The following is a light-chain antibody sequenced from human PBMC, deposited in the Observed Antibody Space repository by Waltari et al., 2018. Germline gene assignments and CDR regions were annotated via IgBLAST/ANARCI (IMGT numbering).Light chain of an antibody. V-gene: IGLV1-47*01. CDR3: AAWDDSLSGVV. CDR2: RNN. Sequence: QSVLTPPPSASGTPGQRVTISCSGSSSNIGSTYVYWYQQPPGTAPKLLIYRNNQRPSGVPDRFSGAKSGTSASLAISGLRSEDEADYYCAAWDDSLSGVVFGGGTKLTVL. CDR1: SSNIGSTY. J-gene: IGLJ2*01.